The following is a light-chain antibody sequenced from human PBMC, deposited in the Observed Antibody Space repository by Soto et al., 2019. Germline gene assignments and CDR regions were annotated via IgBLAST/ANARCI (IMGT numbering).Light chain of an antibody. J-gene: IGLJ1*01. CDR3: SSYTSSSADV. CDR2: DVS. CDR1: SSDVGGYNY. Sequence: QSVLTQPASVSGSPGQSITISCTGTSSDVGGYNYVSWYQQHPGKAPKLMIYDVSNRPSGVSNRFSGSKSGNTASLTISGLQAEDDADYYCSSYTSSSADVFATGIKVTGL. V-gene: IGLV2-14*01.